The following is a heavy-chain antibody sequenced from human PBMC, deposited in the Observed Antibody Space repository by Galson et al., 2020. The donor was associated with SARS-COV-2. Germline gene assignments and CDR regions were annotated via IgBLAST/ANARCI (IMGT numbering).Heavy chain of an antibody. V-gene: IGHV3-72*01. CDR2: IRNKANNYNI. CDR3: ARGEEGQCSPLRFDY. CDR1: GFTFSDHY. J-gene: IGHJ4*02. D-gene: IGHD2-15*01. Sequence: GGSLRLSCAASGFTFSDHYMDWVRQAPGKGLEWIARIRNKANNYNIQYAASVEGRFTISRDDSRSSLYLQMNSLTFEDTAVYYCARGEEGQCSPLRFDYWGQGTVVTFSS.